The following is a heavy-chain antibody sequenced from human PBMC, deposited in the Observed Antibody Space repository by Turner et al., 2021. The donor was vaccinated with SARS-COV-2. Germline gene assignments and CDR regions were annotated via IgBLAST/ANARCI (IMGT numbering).Heavy chain of an antibody. CDR3: AGWLAPANDAFEI. J-gene: IGHJ3*02. V-gene: IGHV3-23*01. CDR1: GFTFGNYD. CDR2: INYGGVYR. D-gene: IGHD6-19*01. Sequence: EVQLLESGGGLVQPGGSLRLACAASGFTFGNYDMAWVRQVPGKGLEYVSSINYGGVYRLYADSVKGRFSISRDNFENTLYLQMNFLRSDDTAIYYCAGWLAPANDAFEIWGQGTMVNVSS.